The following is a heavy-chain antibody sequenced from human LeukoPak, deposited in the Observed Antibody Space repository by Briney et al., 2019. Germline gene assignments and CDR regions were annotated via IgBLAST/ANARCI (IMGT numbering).Heavy chain of an antibody. CDR3: ARVVGASYYYYYMDV. V-gene: IGHV4-34*01. J-gene: IGHJ6*03. CDR2: INHSGST. Sequence: KPSETLSLTCAVYGGSFSGYYWSWIRQPPGKGLEWIGEINHSGSTNYNPSLKSRVTISVDTSKNQFSLKLSSVTAADTAVYYCARVVGASYYYYYMDVWGKGTTVTVSS. D-gene: IGHD1-26*01. CDR1: GGSFSGYY.